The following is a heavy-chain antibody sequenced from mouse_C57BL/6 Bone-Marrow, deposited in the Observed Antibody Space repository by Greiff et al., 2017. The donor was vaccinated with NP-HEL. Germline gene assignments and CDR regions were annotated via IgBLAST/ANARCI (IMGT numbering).Heavy chain of an antibody. CDR2: INPNNGGT. Sequence: VQLQQSGPELVKPGASVKISCKASGYTFTDYYMNWVKQSHGKSLEWIGDINPNNGGTSYNQKFKGKATLTVDKSSSTAYMELRSLTSEDSAVYYCARPHYYGSSPWGQGTLVTVSA. CDR1: GYTFTDYY. V-gene: IGHV1-26*01. D-gene: IGHD1-1*01. CDR3: ARPHYYGSSP. J-gene: IGHJ3*01.